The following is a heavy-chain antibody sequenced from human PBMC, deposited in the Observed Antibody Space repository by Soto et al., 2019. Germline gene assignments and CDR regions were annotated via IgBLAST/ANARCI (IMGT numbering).Heavy chain of an antibody. D-gene: IGHD4-4*01. CDR3: ARVVTRDYGMDV. CDR2: INPNSGGT. V-gene: IGHV1-2*02. CDR1: GYTFTGYY. Sequence: ASVKVSCKASGYTFTGYYMHWVRQAPGQGLEWMGWINPNSGGTNYAQKFQGRVTMTRDTSISIAYMELSRLRSDDTAVYYCARVVTRDYGMDVWGQGTTVTVSS. J-gene: IGHJ6*02.